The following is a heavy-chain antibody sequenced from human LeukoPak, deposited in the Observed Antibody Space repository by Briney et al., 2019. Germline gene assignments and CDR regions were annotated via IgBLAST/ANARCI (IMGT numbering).Heavy chain of an antibody. Sequence: PGGSLRLSCAASGFTFSSYAMSRVRQAPGKGLEWVSAISGSGGSTYYADSVKGRFTISRDNSKNTLYLQMNSLRAEDTAVYYCAKDQGDFWSHFDYWGQGTLVTVSS. CDR3: AKDQGDFWSHFDY. D-gene: IGHD3-3*01. J-gene: IGHJ4*02. CDR2: ISGSGGST. V-gene: IGHV3-23*01. CDR1: GFTFSSYA.